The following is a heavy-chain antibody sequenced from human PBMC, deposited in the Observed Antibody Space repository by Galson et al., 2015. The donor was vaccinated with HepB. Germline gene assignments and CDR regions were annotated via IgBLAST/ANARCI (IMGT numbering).Heavy chain of an antibody. D-gene: IGHD6-6*01. V-gene: IGHV1-8*01. CDR1: GYTFTSYD. J-gene: IGHJ3*02. Sequence: VKVSCKASGYTFTSYDINWVRQATGQGLEWMGWMNPNSGNTGYAQKFQGRVTMTRNTSISTAYMELSSLRSEDTAVYYCARPNYDREYSTPPDAFDIWGQGTMVTVSS. CDR3: ARPNYDREYSTPPDAFDI. CDR2: MNPNSGNT.